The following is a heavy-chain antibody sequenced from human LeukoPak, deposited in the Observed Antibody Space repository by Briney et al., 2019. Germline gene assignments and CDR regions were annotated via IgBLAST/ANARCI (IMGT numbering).Heavy chain of an antibody. CDR1: GFTFSSYS. D-gene: IGHD6-19*01. Sequence: GSLRLSCAASGFTFSSYSMNWVRQAPGKGLEWVSYISSSSSTIYYADSVKGRFTISRDNAKNSLYLQMNSLRAEDTAVYYCARGLHIAVAGTYYFDYWGQGTLVTVSS. V-gene: IGHV3-48*04. CDR3: ARGLHIAVAGTYYFDY. CDR2: ISSSSSTI. J-gene: IGHJ4*02.